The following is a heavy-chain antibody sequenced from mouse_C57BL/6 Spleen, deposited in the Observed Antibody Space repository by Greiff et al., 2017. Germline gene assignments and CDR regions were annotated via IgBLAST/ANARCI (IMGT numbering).Heavy chain of an antibody. Sequence: QVQLQQSGAELVRPGSSVKVSCKASGYAFTNYMIEWVKQRPGQGLEWIGVINPGSGGTNYNEKFKGKATLTADKSSSTAYMQLSSLTSEDSSVYVRARGDYGYGLYSMDYWGQGTSVTVSS. CDR3: ARGDYGYGLYSMDY. CDR1: GYAFTNYM. D-gene: IGHD2-2*01. V-gene: IGHV1-54*01. J-gene: IGHJ4*01. CDR2: INPGSGGT.